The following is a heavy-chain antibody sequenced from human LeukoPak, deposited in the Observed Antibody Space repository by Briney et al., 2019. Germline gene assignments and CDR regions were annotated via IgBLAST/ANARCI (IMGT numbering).Heavy chain of an antibody. V-gene: IGHV3-11*01. CDR3: ARESPGIAAAGLGF. Sequence: GGSLRLSCAASGFTFSDYYMSWIRQAPGKGLEWISYISSSGSTRYYADSVKGRFTISRDNAKNSLYLEMNSLRAEDTAVYYSARESPGIAAAGLGFWGQGTLVTVSS. CDR1: GFTFSDYY. D-gene: IGHD6-13*01. J-gene: IGHJ4*02. CDR2: ISSSGSTR.